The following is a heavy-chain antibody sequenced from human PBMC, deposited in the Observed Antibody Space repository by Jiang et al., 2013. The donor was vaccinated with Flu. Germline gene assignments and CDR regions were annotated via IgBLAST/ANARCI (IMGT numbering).Heavy chain of an antibody. J-gene: IGHJ6*04. CDR1: GGSFSGYY. Sequence: LLKPSETLSLTCAVYGGSFSGYYWSWIRQPPGKGLEWIGEINHSGSTNYNPSLKSRVTISVDTSKNQFSLKLSSVTAADTAVYYCARARYYDFWSGYYYYYYGMDVWGKGTTVTVSS. V-gene: IGHV4-34*01. CDR3: ARARYYDFWSGYYYYYYGMDV. D-gene: IGHD3-3*01. CDR2: INHSGST.